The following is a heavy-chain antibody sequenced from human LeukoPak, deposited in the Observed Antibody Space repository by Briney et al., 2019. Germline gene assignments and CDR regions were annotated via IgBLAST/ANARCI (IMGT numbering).Heavy chain of an antibody. V-gene: IGHV3-30*18. D-gene: IGHD2-15*01. J-gene: IGHJ4*02. CDR3: AKGGYFDY. CDR2: ISYDGSNK. Sequence: GRSLRLSCAASGFTFSSYGMHWVRQAPGKGLEWVAVISYDGSNKYYADSVKGRFTISRDNSKNTLYLQMNSLRAEDTAVYYCAKGGYFDYWGQGTLVTVSS. CDR1: GFTFSSYG.